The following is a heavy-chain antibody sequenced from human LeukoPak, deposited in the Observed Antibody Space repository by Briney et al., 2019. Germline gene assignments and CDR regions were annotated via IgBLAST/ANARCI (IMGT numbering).Heavy chain of an antibody. D-gene: IGHD6-13*01. V-gene: IGHV3-74*01. CDR3: ARGASGSSWFGGFDF. J-gene: IGHJ4*02. CDR1: GFTFSSYW. Sequence: PGGCLRLSCAASGFTFSSYWMHWVRQAPGKGLVWMSRSNSDGSSTSYAESVKGRLTISRDNAKNTLYLQMNSLRAEDTAVYYCARGASGSSWFGGFDFWGQGTLVTVSS. CDR2: SNSDGSST.